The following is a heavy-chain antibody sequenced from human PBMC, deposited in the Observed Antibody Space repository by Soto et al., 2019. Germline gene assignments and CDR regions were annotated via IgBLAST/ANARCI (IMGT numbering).Heavy chain of an antibody. CDR3: ARDPIQDFDF. CDR1: GFIFSNYW. Sequence: VQLVESGGDLVQPGGSLRLSCAASGFIFSNYWMSWVRQAPGKGLEWVANINKDGGEKYYVDSVKGRFSISRDNAKNSLYLQMNSLRAEDTAVYYCARDPIQDFDFWGQGTLVAVSS. CDR2: INKDGGEK. V-gene: IGHV3-7*01. J-gene: IGHJ4*02.